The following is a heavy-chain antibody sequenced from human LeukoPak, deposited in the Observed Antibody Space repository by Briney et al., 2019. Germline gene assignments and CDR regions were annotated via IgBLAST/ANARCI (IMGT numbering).Heavy chain of an antibody. Sequence: PSETLSLTCTVSGGSISSESYYWGWIRQPPGKGLEWIGIIYYGGTTYYSPSLKSRVTISVDTSKNQLSLKLSSVTAADTAVYYCARDVSGSGWYALDSWGQGTLVTVSS. J-gene: IGHJ4*02. CDR1: GGSISSESYY. V-gene: IGHV4-39*07. CDR2: IYYGGTT. CDR3: ARDVSGSGWYALDS. D-gene: IGHD6-19*01.